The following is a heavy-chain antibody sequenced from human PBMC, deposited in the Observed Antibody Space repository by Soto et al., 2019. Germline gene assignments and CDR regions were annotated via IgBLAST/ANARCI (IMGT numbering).Heavy chain of an antibody. CDR1: GGSISSGDYY. V-gene: IGHV4-30-4*01. Sequence: QVQLQESGPGLVKPSQTLSLTCTVSGGSISSGDYYWSWIRQPPGKGLEWIGNIYYSGSTYYNPSIKSRVTISVDTSKKQFPLKLSSVTAEDTAVYYCASRKSSPYFDYWGQGTLVTVSS. J-gene: IGHJ4*02. CDR2: IYYSGST. D-gene: IGHD3-10*01. CDR3: ASRKSSPYFDY.